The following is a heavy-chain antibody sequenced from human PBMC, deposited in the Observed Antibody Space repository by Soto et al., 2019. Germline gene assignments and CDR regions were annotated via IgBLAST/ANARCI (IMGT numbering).Heavy chain of an antibody. CDR1: GFTFDDYA. CDR3: AKATSFGVVIGYFDL. Sequence: GGSLRLSCAASGFTFDDYAMHWVRQAPGKGLEWVSGISWNSGSIGYADSVKGRFTISRDNAKNSLYLQMNSLRAEDTALYYCAKATSFGVVIGYFDLWGRGTLVTVSS. CDR2: ISWNSGSI. D-gene: IGHD3-3*01. J-gene: IGHJ2*01. V-gene: IGHV3-9*01.